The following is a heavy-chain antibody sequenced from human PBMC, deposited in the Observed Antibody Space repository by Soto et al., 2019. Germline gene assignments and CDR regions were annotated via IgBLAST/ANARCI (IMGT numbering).Heavy chain of an antibody. D-gene: IGHD4-17*01. Sequence: PGGSLRLSFAASGFTFSSYAMHWVRQAPGKGLEWVAVISYDGSNKYYADSVKGRFTISRDNSKNTLYLQMNSLRAEDTDVYYCERESTVTSWPRAHFQHWGQGTLVTVYS. CDR2: ISYDGSNK. CDR1: GFTFSSYA. CDR3: ERESTVTSWPRAHFQH. V-gene: IGHV3-30-3*01. J-gene: IGHJ1*01.